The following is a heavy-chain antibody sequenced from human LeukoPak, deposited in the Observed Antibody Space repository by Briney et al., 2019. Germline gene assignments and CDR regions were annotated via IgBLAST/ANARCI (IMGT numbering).Heavy chain of an antibody. Sequence: GASVKVSCKSSGATFYSYAVSWVRQAPGQGLEWMGRVIPVLHIASYAQKFQGRVTISADKSASTVYMELGSLRSEDTAVYYCASATTGRDAFDIWGQGTMVTVSS. CDR2: VIPVLHIA. CDR3: ASATTGRDAFDI. V-gene: IGHV1-69*04. J-gene: IGHJ3*02. D-gene: IGHD1-1*01. CDR1: GATFYSYA.